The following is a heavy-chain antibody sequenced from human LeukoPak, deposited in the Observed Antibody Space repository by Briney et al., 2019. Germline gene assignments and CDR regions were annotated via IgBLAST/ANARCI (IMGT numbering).Heavy chain of an antibody. J-gene: IGHJ4*02. D-gene: IGHD3-10*01. CDR2: MNPNTANT. CDR3: ARKFLGSRGYYFDY. CDR1: GYTFTSYD. V-gene: IGHV1-8*01. Sequence: ASVKVSCKASGYTFTSYDSNWVRQATGQGLEWKGWMNPNTANTGYAQKFRGRVTMTRKTSITTAYMELSSLRSDDTAIYYCARKFLGSRGYYFDYWGQGTLVIVSS.